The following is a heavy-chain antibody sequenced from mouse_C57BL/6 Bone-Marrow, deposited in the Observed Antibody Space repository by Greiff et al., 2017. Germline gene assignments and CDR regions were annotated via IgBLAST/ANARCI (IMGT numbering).Heavy chain of an antibody. CDR3: TRIAY. Sequence: VQLQQSGAELVRPGASVKLSCTASGFNIKDDYMHWVKQRPEQGLEWIGWIDPENGDTESASKFQGKATITVDPSSNTAYLQLSGLTSEDTAVYYCTRIAYWGQGTLVTVSA. V-gene: IGHV14-4*01. CDR1: GFNIKDDY. J-gene: IGHJ3*01. CDR2: IDPENGDT.